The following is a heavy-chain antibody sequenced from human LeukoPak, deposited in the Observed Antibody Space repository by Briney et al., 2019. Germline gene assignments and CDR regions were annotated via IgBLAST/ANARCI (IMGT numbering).Heavy chain of an antibody. J-gene: IGHJ4*02. CDR2: ISAYNGNT. D-gene: IGHD2-15*01. CDR3: ARVVGTGGYCSGGSCYSFDY. CDR1: GYTFTSYG. Sequence: ASVKVSCTASGYTFTSYGISWVRQAPGQGLEWMGWISAYNGNTNYAQRFQGRVTMTTDTSTSTAYMELRSLRSDDTAVYYCARVVGTGGYCSGGSCYSFDYWGQGTLVTVSS. V-gene: IGHV1-18*01.